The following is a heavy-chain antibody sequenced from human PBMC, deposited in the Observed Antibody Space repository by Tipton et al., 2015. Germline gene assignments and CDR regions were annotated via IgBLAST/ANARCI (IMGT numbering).Heavy chain of an antibody. CDR2: IQYSGST. V-gene: IGHV4-59*01. Sequence: TLSLTCSVSSDSISKYYWSWIRQPPGKELEWIGYIQYSGSTNYNPSLKSRVTISVDTSKTQFSLKMSSVTASDTAVYYCARARGRHGGLFDSWVLGILVTVST. D-gene: IGHD4-23*01. CDR1: SDSISKYY. CDR3: ARARGRHGGLFDS. J-gene: IGHJ4*02.